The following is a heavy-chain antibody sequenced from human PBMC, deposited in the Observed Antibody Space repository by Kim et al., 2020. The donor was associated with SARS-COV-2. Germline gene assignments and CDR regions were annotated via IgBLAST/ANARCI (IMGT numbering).Heavy chain of an antibody. J-gene: IGHJ3*02. CDR3: ARTVAGRIDAFDI. Sequence: YDVDSMKGRFTISRDNAQNSLYLQMTSLTAEDTAVYYCARTVAGRIDAFDIWGQGTMVTVSS. D-gene: IGHD6-19*01. V-gene: IGHV3-7*03.